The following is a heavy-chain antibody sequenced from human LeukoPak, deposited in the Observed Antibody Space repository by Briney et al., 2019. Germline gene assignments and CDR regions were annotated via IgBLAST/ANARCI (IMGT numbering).Heavy chain of an antibody. D-gene: IGHD3-3*01. CDR1: GGTFSSYA. CDR3: ARELGTNYDFWSGSTPWYFDY. J-gene: IGHJ4*02. CDR2: IIPIFGTA. Sequence: SVKVSCKASGGTFSSYAISWVRQAPGQGLEWMGGIIPIFGTANYAQKFQGRVTITTDESTSTAYMELSSLRSEDTAVYYCARELGTNYDFWSGSTPWYFDYWGQGTLVTVSS. V-gene: IGHV1-69*05.